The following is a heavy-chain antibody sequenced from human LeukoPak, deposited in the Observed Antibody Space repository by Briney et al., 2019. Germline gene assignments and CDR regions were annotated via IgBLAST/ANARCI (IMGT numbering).Heavy chain of an antibody. D-gene: IGHD3-10*02. CDR1: GFTFSSYE. J-gene: IGHJ6*04. Sequence: GGSLRLSCAASGFTFSSYEMNWVRQAPGKGLERVSYISSSGSTIYYADSVKGRFTISRDNANNSLYLQMNSPRAEDTAVYYCAELGITMIGGVWGKGTTVTISS. CDR3: AELGITMIGGV. V-gene: IGHV3-48*03. CDR2: ISSSGSTI.